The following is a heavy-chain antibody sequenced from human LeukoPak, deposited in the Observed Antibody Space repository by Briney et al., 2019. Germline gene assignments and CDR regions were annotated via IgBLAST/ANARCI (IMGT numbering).Heavy chain of an antibody. Sequence: GGSLRLSCAASGFTFSSYWMHGVGQTPGKGLVGVSLINTDGSSTSYADSVKGRFTISRDNAKNTLYLQMNSLRAEDTAVFYCARAVRWRMEYYFDYWGQGTLVTVSS. J-gene: IGHJ4*02. CDR2: INTDGSST. V-gene: IGHV3-74*01. D-gene: IGHD3-3*01. CDR3: ARAVRWRMEYYFDY. CDR1: GFTFSSYW.